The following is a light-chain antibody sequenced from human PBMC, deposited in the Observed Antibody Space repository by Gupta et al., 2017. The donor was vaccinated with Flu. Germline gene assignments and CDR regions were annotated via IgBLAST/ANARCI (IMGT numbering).Light chain of an antibody. Sequence: DVVMTQSPLSLPVTLGQPASISCRSSQSLVYSDGYIYLSWLHQGPGQSPRRLIYKVSNRDSGVPDRFSGSGSGTDFTLKISRVEAEDVGVYYCMQATHGPTFGQGTKLEIK. CDR3: MQATHGPT. V-gene: IGKV2-30*01. CDR2: KVS. J-gene: IGKJ2*01. CDR1: QSLVYSDGYIY.